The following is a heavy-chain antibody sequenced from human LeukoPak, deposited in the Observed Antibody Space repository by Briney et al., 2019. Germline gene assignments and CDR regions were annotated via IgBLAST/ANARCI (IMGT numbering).Heavy chain of an antibody. Sequence: SETLSLTRAVSGGSLSGSYWSWICQPPRKGGEWIGEINHRGSTNYNPSRKSRVTISVDTSKNQFSLKLSSVTAAETAVYYCARTPHIVVVVAATLYYYGMDVWGKGTTVTVSS. CDR3: ARTPHIVVVVAATLYYYGMDV. V-gene: IGHV4-34*01. J-gene: IGHJ6*04. D-gene: IGHD2-15*01. CDR1: GGSLSGSY. CDR2: INHRGST.